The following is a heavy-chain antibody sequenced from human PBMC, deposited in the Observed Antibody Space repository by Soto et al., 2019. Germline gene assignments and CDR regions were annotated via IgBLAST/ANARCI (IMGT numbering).Heavy chain of an antibody. J-gene: IGHJ5*02. CDR2: IWYDGSNK. CDR1: GFTFSRYG. Sequence: QVPLVESGGGVVQPGRSLRLSCAASGFTFSRYGMHWVRQAPGQGLVWVAVIWYDGSNKYYADSVKGRFTISRDNSKNTLYLQMNSLRAEDTAVYYCARGFTDFWSGPSRWRFDPWGQGTLVTVSS. D-gene: IGHD3-3*01. CDR3: ARGFTDFWSGPSRWRFDP. V-gene: IGHV3-33*01.